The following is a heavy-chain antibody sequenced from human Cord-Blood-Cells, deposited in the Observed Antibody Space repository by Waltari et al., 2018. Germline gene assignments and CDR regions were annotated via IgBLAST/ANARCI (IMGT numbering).Heavy chain of an antibody. J-gene: IGHJ4*02. D-gene: IGHD3-3*01. Sequence: QLQLQESGPGLVKPSETLSLTCTVSGGSISSSSYYWGWIHQPPGKGLEWIGSIYYSGSTYYNPSLKSRVTISVDTSKNQFSLKLSSVTAADTAVYYCARQRFLEWLLYYFDYWGQGTLVTVSS. CDR2: IYYSGST. CDR1: GGSISSSSYY. CDR3: ARQRFLEWLLYYFDY. V-gene: IGHV4-39*01.